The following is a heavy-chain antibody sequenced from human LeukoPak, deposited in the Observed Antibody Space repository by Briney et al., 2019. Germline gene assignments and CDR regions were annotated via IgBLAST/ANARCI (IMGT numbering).Heavy chain of an antibody. Sequence: GGSLRLSCAASGFPFNNFAMSWVRQAPGKGLEWVSAINRDSGSTYYADSVRGRFTISRDNSKNTLYLHMSSLRAEDTAVYYCARVLPPPDYYDSSGYVYYFDYWGQGTLVTVSS. J-gene: IGHJ4*02. V-gene: IGHV3-23*01. CDR3: ARVLPPPDYYDSSGYVYYFDY. CDR2: INRDSGST. D-gene: IGHD3-22*01. CDR1: GFPFNNFA.